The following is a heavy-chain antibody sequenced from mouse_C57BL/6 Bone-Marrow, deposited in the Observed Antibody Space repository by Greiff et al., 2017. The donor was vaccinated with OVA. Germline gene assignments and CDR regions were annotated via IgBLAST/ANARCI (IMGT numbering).Heavy chain of an antibody. CDR2: IYPRDGST. CDR3: ASEATTVVADY. D-gene: IGHD1-1*01. Sequence: QVQLKESGPELVKPGASVKLSCKASGYTFTSYDINWVKQRPGQGLEWIGWIYPRDGSTKYNEKFKGKATLTVDTSSSTAYMELHSLTSEDSAVYFCASEATTVVADYWGQGTTLTVSS. CDR1: GYTFTSYD. V-gene: IGHV1-85*01. J-gene: IGHJ2*01.